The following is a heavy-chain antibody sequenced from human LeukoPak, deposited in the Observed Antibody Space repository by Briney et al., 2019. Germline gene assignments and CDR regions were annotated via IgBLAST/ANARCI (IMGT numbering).Heavy chain of an antibody. J-gene: IGHJ4*02. V-gene: IGHV3-21*01. CDR1: GFTFSTYS. Sequence: PGGSLRLSCAASGFTFSTYSMNWVRQAPGRGLEWVSSINSGGYIYYADSVKGRFTISRDNAQNSLYLQMNGLRAEDTAVYYCAREGGYCFGAGCRYFDYWGQGTLVTVSS. D-gene: IGHD2-15*01. CDR3: AREGGYCFGAGCRYFDY. CDR2: INSGGYI.